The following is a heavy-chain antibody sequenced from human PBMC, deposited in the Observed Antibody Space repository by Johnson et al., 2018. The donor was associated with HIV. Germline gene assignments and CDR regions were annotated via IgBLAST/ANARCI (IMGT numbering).Heavy chain of an antibody. V-gene: IGHV3-30*04. D-gene: IGHD2-8*01. CDR1: GFTFSSYA. Sequence: VQLVESGGGVVQPGRSLRLSCAASGFTFSSYAMHWVRQAPGKGLEWVAVISYDGSNKYYADSVKGRFTISRDNSKNTLYLQMNSLRAEDTAVYYCARALGLEVCAFDIWGQGTMVTVSS. J-gene: IGHJ3*02. CDR2: ISYDGSNK. CDR3: ARALGLEVCAFDI.